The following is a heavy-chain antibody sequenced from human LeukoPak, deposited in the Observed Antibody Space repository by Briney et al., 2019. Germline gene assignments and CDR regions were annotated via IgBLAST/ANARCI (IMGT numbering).Heavy chain of an antibody. Sequence: GGSLRLSCAASGFTFSSYAMSWVRQAPGKGLDWVSAISGSGGSTYYADSVKGQFTISRDNSKNTLYLQMNSLRAEDTAVYYCAKEGDYVWGDYYYYMDVWGKGTTVTVAS. J-gene: IGHJ6*03. CDR3: AKEGDYVWGDYYYYMDV. D-gene: IGHD3-16*01. CDR2: ISGSGGST. CDR1: GFTFSSYA. V-gene: IGHV3-23*01.